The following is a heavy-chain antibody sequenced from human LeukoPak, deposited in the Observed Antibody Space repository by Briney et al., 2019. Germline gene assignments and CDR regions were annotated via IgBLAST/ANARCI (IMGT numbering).Heavy chain of an antibody. CDR2: IFYSGST. Sequence: PSETLSLTCTVSGGSISSYYWSWIRQPPGKGLEWIGYIFYSGSTNYNPSLKSRVTITVDTSKNHFSLNLSSVTAADTALYYCARASAYGSWLWGQGTLVTVSS. CDR1: GGSISSYY. V-gene: IGHV4-59*01. J-gene: IGHJ4*02. D-gene: IGHD4-17*01. CDR3: ARASAYGSWL.